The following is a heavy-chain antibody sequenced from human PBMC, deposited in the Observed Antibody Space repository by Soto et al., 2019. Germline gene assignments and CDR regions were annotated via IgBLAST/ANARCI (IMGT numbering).Heavy chain of an antibody. V-gene: IGHV1-2*04. CDR1: GYTFTGYY. Sequence: ASVKVSCKASGYTFTGYYMHWVRQAPGQGLEWMGWINPNSGGTNYAQKFQGWVTMTRDTSISTAYMELSRLRSDDTAVYYCARNSDYDSSAVPTPGDAFDIWGQGTMVTVSS. CDR3: ARNSDYDSSAVPTPGDAFDI. J-gene: IGHJ3*02. CDR2: INPNSGGT. D-gene: IGHD3-22*01.